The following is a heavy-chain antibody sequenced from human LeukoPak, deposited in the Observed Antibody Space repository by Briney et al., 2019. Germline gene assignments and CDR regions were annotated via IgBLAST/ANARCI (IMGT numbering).Heavy chain of an antibody. V-gene: IGHV4-59*08. CDR1: GGSISSYY. CDR3: ARHVRRRDAFDI. J-gene: IGHJ3*02. CDR2: IYYSGST. Sequence: SEALSLTCTVSGGSISSYYGSWIRQPPGKGLEWIGYIYYSGSTNYNPSLKSRVTISVDTSKNQFPLKLSSVTAADTAVYYCARHVRRRDAFDIWGQGTMATVSS. D-gene: IGHD2-8*01.